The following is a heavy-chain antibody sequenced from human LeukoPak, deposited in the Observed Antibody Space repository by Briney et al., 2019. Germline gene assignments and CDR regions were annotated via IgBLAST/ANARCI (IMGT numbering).Heavy chain of an antibody. CDR3: ARSSSRYCSGGSCYSGVLGYFDY. D-gene: IGHD2-15*01. CDR2: ISSSRRTI. CDR1: GFTFSSYN. Sequence: GGSLRLSCAASGFTFSSYNINWVRQAPGKGLEWVSYISSSRRTISYADSVKGRFTISRDNAKNSQYLQMNSLRAEDTAVYYCARSSSRYCSGGSCYSGVLGYFDYWGQGTLVTVSS. V-gene: IGHV3-48*01. J-gene: IGHJ4*02.